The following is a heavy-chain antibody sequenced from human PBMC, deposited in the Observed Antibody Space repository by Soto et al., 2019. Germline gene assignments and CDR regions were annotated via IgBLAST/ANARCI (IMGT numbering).Heavy chain of an antibody. CDR3: ACLGDYSNYVVVWFDP. CDR2: ISAYNGNT. V-gene: IGHV1-18*03. CDR1: GYTFTSYG. Sequence: QVPLVQSGAEVKKPGASVKVSCKASGYTFTSYGISWVRQAPGQGLEWMGWISAYNGNTNYAQKLQGRVTMTTDTSTSTAYLELRSLTSDYMAVYYCACLGDYSNYVVVWFDPWGRGNLVTDSS. D-gene: IGHD4-4*01. J-gene: IGHJ5*02.